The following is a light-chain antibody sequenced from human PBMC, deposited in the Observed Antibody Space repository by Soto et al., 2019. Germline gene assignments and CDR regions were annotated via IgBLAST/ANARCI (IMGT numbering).Light chain of an antibody. CDR2: STN. CDR3: VLYMGSGTGV. J-gene: IGLJ3*02. Sequence: QTVVTQEPSFSVSPGGTVTLTRGLSSGSVSTSYYPSWYQQTPGQAPRTLIYSTNTRSSGVPDRFSGSILGNKAALTITGAQTDDESDYYCVLYMGSGTGVFGGGTKLTVL. CDR1: SGSVSTSYY. V-gene: IGLV8-61*01.